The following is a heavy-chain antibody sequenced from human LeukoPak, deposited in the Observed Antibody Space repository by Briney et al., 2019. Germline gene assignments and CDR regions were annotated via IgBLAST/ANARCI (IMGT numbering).Heavy chain of an antibody. D-gene: IGHD2-15*01. CDR2: TYYRSKWYN. V-gene: IGHV6-1*01. Sequence: SQTLSLTCAISGDSVSSNSAAWNWIRQSPSRGLEWLGRTYYRSKWYNDHAISVKSRITINPDTSKNQFSLQLNSVTPEDTAVYYCARGQVGYCSGGSCYPPYNWFDPWGQGTLVTVSS. J-gene: IGHJ5*02. CDR3: ARGQVGYCSGGSCYPPYNWFDP. CDR1: GDSVSSNSAA.